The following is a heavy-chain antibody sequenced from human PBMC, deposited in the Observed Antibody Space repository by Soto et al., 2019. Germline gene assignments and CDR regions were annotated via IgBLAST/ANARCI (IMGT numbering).Heavy chain of an antibody. J-gene: IGHJ4*02. CDR3: ATAAPWQDVGGYYGFGN. CDR2: IKSESDGRTT. CDR1: GFSFTHAW. Sequence: EVQLVESGGGLVKPGGSLRLSCAASGFSFTHAWLSWVRQAPGRGLEWIGRIKSESDGRTTDYAAPVRGRFTISRDESKITVYVHMTSLKTEDTAVYYWATAAPWQDVGGYYGFGNGGQGTLVTVSS. V-gene: IGHV3-15*01. D-gene: IGHD3-10*01.